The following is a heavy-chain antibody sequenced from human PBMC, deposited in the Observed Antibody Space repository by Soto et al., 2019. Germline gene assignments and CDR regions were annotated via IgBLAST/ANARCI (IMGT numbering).Heavy chain of an antibody. CDR3: ARADGNSGSYEDAFDI. CDR1: GGSISSYY. Sequence: QVQLQESGPGLVKPSETLSLTCTVSGGSISSYYWSWIRQPAGKGLEWIGRIYTSGSTNYNPSLKGRVTMSVDTSKNPFSLKLSSVSDADTAVYYCARADGNSGSYEDAFDIWGQGTMVTVSS. CDR2: IYTSGST. J-gene: IGHJ3*02. V-gene: IGHV4-4*07. D-gene: IGHD1-26*01.